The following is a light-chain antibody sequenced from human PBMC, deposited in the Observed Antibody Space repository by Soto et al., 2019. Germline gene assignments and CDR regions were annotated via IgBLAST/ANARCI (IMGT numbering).Light chain of an antibody. CDR3: QSYDSSNQV. V-gene: IGLV6-57*04. Sequence: FMLTQPHSVSESPGKTVTISCTRSSGSIASNYVQWYQQRPGSAPTTVIYEDNQRPSGVHDRFSGSIDSSSNSASLTISGLKTEDEADYYCQSYDSSNQVFGGGTKLTVL. CDR2: EDN. J-gene: IGLJ3*02. CDR1: SGSIASNY.